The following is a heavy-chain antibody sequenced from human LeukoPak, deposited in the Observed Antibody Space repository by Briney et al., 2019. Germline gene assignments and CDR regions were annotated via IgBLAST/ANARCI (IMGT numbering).Heavy chain of an antibody. Sequence: SQTLSLTCTVSGGSISSGGYYWSWIRQHPGKGLEWVGYIYYSGSTYYNPSLKSRITMSVDMSKNQFSLRLNSVTAADTAVYYCARGEHSVGSWGQGMLVAVSS. D-gene: IGHD1/OR15-1a*01. V-gene: IGHV4-31*03. CDR3: ARGEHSVGS. CDR1: GGSISSGGYY. CDR2: IYYSGST. J-gene: IGHJ4*02.